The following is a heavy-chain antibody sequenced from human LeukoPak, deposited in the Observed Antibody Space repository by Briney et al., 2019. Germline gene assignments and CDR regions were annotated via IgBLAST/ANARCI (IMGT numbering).Heavy chain of an antibody. J-gene: IGHJ4*02. CDR2: MYYSGST. CDR3: ARLRRAGWLEYYFDY. CDR1: GGSISSYY. Sequence: SETLSLTCTVSGGSISSYYWSWIRQPPGKGLEWIGYMYYSGSTNYNPSLKSRVAISVDTSKNQFSLKLSSVTAADTAVYYCARLRRAGWLEYYFDYWGQGTLVTVSS. D-gene: IGHD6-19*01. V-gene: IGHV4-59*01.